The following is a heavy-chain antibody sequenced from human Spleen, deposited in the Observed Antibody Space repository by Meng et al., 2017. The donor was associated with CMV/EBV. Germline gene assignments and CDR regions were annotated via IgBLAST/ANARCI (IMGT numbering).Heavy chain of an antibody. V-gene: IGHV4-39*07. Sequence: SGGSISNSYYYWGWIRQPPGKGLEWIGTIYYSGSTYHNPSLKSRVTISVDTSKNQFSLKLSAVTAADTAVYYCARDGYYFESSAYDFWGQGTLDTVSS. CDR2: IYYSGST. CDR1: GGSISNSYYY. D-gene: IGHD3-22*01. CDR3: ARDGYYFESSAYDF. J-gene: IGHJ4*02.